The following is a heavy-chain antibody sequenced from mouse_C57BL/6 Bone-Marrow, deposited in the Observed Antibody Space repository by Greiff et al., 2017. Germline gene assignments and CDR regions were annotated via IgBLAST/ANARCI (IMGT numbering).Heavy chain of an antibody. Sequence: HQSGAELVRPGASVKLSCTASGFNIKDDYMHWVQQRPDQGLEWIGWIDPENGDTEYASKFPGKATITADTSSNTAYLQRSSLTSEDTAVYDCTTWVLPNYFDYWGQGTTLTVSS. V-gene: IGHV14-4*01. CDR1: GFNIKDDY. J-gene: IGHJ2*01. CDR2: IDPENGDT. CDR3: TTWVLPNYFDY. D-gene: IGHD2-3*01.